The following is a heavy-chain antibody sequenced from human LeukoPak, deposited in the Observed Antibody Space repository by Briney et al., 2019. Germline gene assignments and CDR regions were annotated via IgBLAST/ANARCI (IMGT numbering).Heavy chain of an antibody. Sequence: GGSLRLSCAASGFTFSSYGMSWVRQAPGKGLEWVSGVSGSGGITFYADSVKGRFTISRDNAKNSLYLQMNSLRAEDTALYYCAKTYCSGGSCYSFDYWGQGTLVTVSS. CDR2: VSGSGGIT. V-gene: IGHV3-23*01. J-gene: IGHJ4*02. CDR1: GFTFSSYG. CDR3: AKTYCSGGSCYSFDY. D-gene: IGHD2-15*01.